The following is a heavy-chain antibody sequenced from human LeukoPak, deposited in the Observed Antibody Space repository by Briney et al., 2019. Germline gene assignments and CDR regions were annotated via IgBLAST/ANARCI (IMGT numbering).Heavy chain of an antibody. CDR2: ISSSSSTI. Sequence: GGSLRLSCAASGFTFSSYSMNWVRQAPGKGLEWVSYISSSSSTIYYADSVKGRFTISRDNAKNSLYLQMNSLRAEDTAVYYCARESGRSAYHCWGQGTLVTVSS. CDR1: GFTFSSYS. J-gene: IGHJ4*02. CDR3: ARESGRSAYHC. V-gene: IGHV3-48*01. D-gene: IGHD3-3*01.